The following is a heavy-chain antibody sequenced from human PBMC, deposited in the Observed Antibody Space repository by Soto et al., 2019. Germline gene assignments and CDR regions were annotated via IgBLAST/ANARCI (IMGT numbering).Heavy chain of an antibody. V-gene: IGHV4-34*01. J-gene: IGHJ4*02. D-gene: IGHD3-10*01. Sequence: PSETLALTSAVYGGSLKGYYWTWIRQPPGTGLEWIGEINHSGSTNYNPSLKSRVTISVDTSKNQFSLKLSSVTAADTAVYYCASRKSSPYFDYWGQGTLVTVSS. CDR3: ASRKSSPYFDY. CDR1: GGSLKGYY. CDR2: INHSGST.